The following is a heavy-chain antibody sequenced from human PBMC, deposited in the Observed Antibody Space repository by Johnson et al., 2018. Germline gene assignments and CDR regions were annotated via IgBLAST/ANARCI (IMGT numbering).Heavy chain of an antibody. J-gene: IGHJ1*01. V-gene: IGHV3-73*01. Sequence: VQLVQSGGGVVQXGRSLRLSCAASRFTFSSYGMHWVRQASGKGLEWIGRIRSKANSYATAYAASVKGRFTISRDDSKNTAYLQMNSLKTEDTAVYYCTSEGHWGQGTLVTVSS. CDR1: RFTFSSYG. CDR3: TSEGH. CDR2: IRSKANSYAT.